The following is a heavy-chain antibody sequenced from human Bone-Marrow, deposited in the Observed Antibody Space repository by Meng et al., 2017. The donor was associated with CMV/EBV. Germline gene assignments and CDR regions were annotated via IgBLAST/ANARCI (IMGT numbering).Heavy chain of an antibody. CDR2: IRHDGTNK. CDR1: GFRFDDYG. V-gene: IGHV3-30*02. CDR3: AKDLLLLGGPNAYFDY. Sequence: GGSLRLSCAASGFRFDDYGMHWVRQTPGKGLEWVAFIRHDGTNKFYGDSVKGRFTISRDNSKNTVYLQMNSLRPEETAVYYCAKDLLLLGGPNAYFDYWGQGTLVTVSS. D-gene: IGHD3-16*01. J-gene: IGHJ4*02.